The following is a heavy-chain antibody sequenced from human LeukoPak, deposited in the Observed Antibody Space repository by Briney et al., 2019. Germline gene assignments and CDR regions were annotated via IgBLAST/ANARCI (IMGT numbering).Heavy chain of an antibody. CDR1: GFNFSPYG. V-gene: IGHV3-23*01. CDR3: AKLGTCFYFDF. Sequence: HPGGSLRLSCAASGFNFSPYGMSWIRQAPGKGLEWVAGISGSGSDTYYADSVKGRFTISRDNFKNTVDLQMNSLRADDTAVYYCAKLGTCFYFDFWGRGTLVTVSS. J-gene: IGHJ2*01. CDR2: ISGSGSDT. D-gene: IGHD7-27*01.